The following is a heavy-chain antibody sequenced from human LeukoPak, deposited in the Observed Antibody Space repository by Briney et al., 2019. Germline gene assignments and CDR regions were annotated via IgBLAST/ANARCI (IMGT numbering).Heavy chain of an antibody. Sequence: GGSLRLSCAASGITFSRYGMHWGRQAPGKGLEWGTVIRYDGSIKYYADSVKGRFTMSRDNSKNTLFLQMNSLRAEDTAVYYCARNDNLRSRGWPNWFDPWGQGTLVTVSS. CDR3: ARNDNLRSRGWPNWFDP. CDR2: IRYDGSIK. D-gene: IGHD6-19*01. J-gene: IGHJ5*02. V-gene: IGHV3-30*02. CDR1: GITFSRYG.